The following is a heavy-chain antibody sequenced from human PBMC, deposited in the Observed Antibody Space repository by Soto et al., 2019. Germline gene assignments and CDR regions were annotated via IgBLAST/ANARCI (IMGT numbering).Heavy chain of an antibody. J-gene: IGHJ4*02. CDR2: INPNSGGT. Sequence: QVQLVQSGAEVKKPGASVKVSCKASGYTFTGYYMHWVRQAPGQGLEWMGWINPNSGGTNYAQKFQGRVTMTRDTSISTAYMELRRLRSDDTAVYYCARGRYSYGPTKSYYFDSWGQGTLVTVSS. CDR1: GYTFTGYY. CDR3: ARGRYSYGPTKSYYFDS. V-gene: IGHV1-2*02. D-gene: IGHD5-18*01.